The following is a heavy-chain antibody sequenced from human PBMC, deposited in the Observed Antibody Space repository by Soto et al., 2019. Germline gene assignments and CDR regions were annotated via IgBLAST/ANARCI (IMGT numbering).Heavy chain of an antibody. CDR3: ARGISMITFGGVSYAISDYYYYMDV. CDR2: IYSGGST. CDR1: GFTVSSNY. J-gene: IGHJ6*03. V-gene: IGHV3-66*01. Sequence: GGSLRLSCAASGFTVSSNYMSWVRQAPGKGLEWVSVIYSGGSTYYADSVKGRFTISRDNSKNTLYLQMNSLRAEDTAVYYCARGISMITFGGVSYAISDYYYYMDVWGKGTTVTVSS. D-gene: IGHD3-16*01.